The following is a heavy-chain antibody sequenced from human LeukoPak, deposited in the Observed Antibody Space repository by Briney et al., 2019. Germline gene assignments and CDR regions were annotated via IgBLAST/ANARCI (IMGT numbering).Heavy chain of an antibody. CDR2: ISSSSSYM. CDR1: GFTFSDYS. Sequence: PGGSLRLSCAASGFTFSDYSMNWVRQGPGKGLEWVSSISSSSSYMFYADSVKGRFTISRDNAKNSLYLQMNSLRAEDTAVYYCAREQYGSDDALDIWGQGTLVTVSS. CDR3: AREQYGSDDALDI. V-gene: IGHV3-21*01. J-gene: IGHJ3*02. D-gene: IGHD3-10*01.